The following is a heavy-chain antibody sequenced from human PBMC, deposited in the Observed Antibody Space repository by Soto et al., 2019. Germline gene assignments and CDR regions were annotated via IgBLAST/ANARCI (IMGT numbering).Heavy chain of an antibody. J-gene: IGHJ6*03. CDR3: ARGSPRPYYYYYYMDV. Sequence: GASVKVSCKASGYTFTSYYMHWVRQAPGQGLEWMGIINPSGGSTSYSQKFQGRVTMTRDTSTSTVYMELSSLRPEDTAVYYCARGSPRPYYYYYYMDVWGKGTTVTVSS. CDR2: INPSGGST. V-gene: IGHV1-46*03. CDR1: GYTFTSYY.